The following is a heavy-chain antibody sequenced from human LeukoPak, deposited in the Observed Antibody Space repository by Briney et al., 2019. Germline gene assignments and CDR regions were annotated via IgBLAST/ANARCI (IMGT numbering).Heavy chain of an antibody. CDR2: IKQDGSEK. Sequence: GGSLRLSCAASGFTFSSYWMSWVRQAPGKGLEWVANIKQDGSEKYYVDSVKGRFTISRDNAKNSLYLQMNSLRAEDTAVYYCAREPPGGILSSSWIKGYFDYWGQGTLVTVSS. CDR1: GFTFSSYW. CDR3: AREPPGGILSSSWIKGYFDY. V-gene: IGHV3-7*01. D-gene: IGHD6-13*01. J-gene: IGHJ4*02.